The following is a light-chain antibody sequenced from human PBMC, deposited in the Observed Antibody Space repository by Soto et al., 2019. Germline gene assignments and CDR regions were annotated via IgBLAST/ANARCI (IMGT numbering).Light chain of an antibody. J-gene: IGKJ5*01. Sequence: VFTPYPIPLSLSPGERATLSCRASQSFRGLLAWYQQKPGQAPRLLIYDAYNRATGIPPRFSGSGSGTDFTLTISSLEPEDSAVYYCQQRHRWPITFGQGTRLEIK. CDR2: DAY. CDR3: QQRHRWPIT. V-gene: IGKV3-11*01. CDR1: QSFRGL.